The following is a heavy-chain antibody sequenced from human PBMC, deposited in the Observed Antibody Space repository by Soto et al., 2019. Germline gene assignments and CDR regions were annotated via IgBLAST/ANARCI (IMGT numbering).Heavy chain of an antibody. D-gene: IGHD2-21*02. CDR1: GFTFNYYW. J-gene: IGHJ3*01. CDR2: THSDGSTT. Sequence: EVQLVESEGGLVQRGGSLRLSCAASGFTFNYYWMHWVRQAPGQGLVWVSHTHSDGSTTTYADSVKGRFTISRDNAKNTLYLQMNSLRAEDTAVYYCVRGDKGGFDLWGQGTTVTVSS. V-gene: IGHV3-74*01. CDR3: VRGDKGGFDL.